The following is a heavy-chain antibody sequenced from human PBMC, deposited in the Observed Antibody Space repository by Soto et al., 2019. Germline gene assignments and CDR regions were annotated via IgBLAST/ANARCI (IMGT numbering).Heavy chain of an antibody. CDR3: ARGRSSTSPYPIGY. V-gene: IGHV4-31*03. CDR2: IYYSGST. J-gene: IGHJ4*02. D-gene: IGHD2-2*01. CDR1: GGSISSGGYY. Sequence: QVQLQESGPGLVKPSQTLSLTCTVSGGSISSGGYYWSWIRQHPGKGLEWIGYIYYSGSTYYNLSLKNRVTIPVDTSKNQFSLKLSSVTAADTAVYYCARGRSSTSPYPIGYWGQGTLVTVSS.